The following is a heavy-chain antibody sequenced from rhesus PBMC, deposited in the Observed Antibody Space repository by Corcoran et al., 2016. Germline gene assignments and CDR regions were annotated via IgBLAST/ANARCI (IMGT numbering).Heavy chain of an antibody. CDR2: IYGSSTST. D-gene: IGHD6S26*01. CDR3: AREGYSSGWSPYYFDY. V-gene: IGHV4S10*01. CDR1: GGSISDSYR. Sequence: QVQLQESGPGVVKPSETLSLTCAVSGGSISDSYRWSWIRQPPGKGLEWIVDIYGSSTSTNYHPSRMSRVTISKDTSKNQFSLTLSSVTAADTAVYYCAREGYSSGWSPYYFDYWGQGVLVTVSS. J-gene: IGHJ4*01.